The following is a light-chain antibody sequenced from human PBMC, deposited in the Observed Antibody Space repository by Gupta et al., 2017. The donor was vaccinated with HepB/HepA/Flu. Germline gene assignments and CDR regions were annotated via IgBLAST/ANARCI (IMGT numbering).Light chain of an antibody. J-gene: IGKJ2*01. V-gene: IGKV3-20*01. CDR2: GAS. CDR3: LQDASSLPT. CDR1: QSVRSSY. Sequence: IVLTQSPGTLSLSPGERATLSCRASQSVRSSYLAWYQQKPGQAPRLLIYGASSRATGIPDRFSGSGSGTXFTLTIXRLEPEDFAVYYCLQDASSLPTFGXGTKLEIK.